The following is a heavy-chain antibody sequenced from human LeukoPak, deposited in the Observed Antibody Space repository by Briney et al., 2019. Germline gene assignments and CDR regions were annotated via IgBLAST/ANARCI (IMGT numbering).Heavy chain of an antibody. CDR1: GYTFTSYG. V-gene: IGHV1-18*01. J-gene: IGHJ6*02. D-gene: IGHD3-3*01. CDR3: ARDKVRYDFWSGYSPDEYYYYGMDD. Sequence: GASVKVSCKASGYTFTSYGISWVRQAPGQGLEWMGWISAYNGNTNYAQKLQGRVTMTTDTSTSTAYMELRSLRSDDTAVYYCARDKVRYDFWSGYSPDEYYYYGMDDWGQGTTVTVSS. CDR2: ISAYNGNT.